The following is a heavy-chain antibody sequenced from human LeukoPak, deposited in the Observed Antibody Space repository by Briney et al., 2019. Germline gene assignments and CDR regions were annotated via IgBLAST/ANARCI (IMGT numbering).Heavy chain of an antibody. CDR2: ISTSSDQR. V-gene: IGHV1-18*01. D-gene: IGHD6-25*01. CDR3: ARDTNWQRDY. Sequence: ASVKVSCKASGYTFTSFGIAWVRQAPGQGLEWVGWISTSSDQRRYAHMLQDRVTMTTDTSTSTAYMELRSLRSVDAGVYYCARDTNWQRDYWGQGTLVTVSS. J-gene: IGHJ4*02. CDR1: GYTFTSFG.